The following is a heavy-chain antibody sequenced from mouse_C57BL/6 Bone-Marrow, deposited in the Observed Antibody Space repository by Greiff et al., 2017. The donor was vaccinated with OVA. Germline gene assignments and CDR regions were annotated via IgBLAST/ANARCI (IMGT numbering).Heavy chain of an antibody. CDR2: ISSGSSTI. Sequence: EVQVVESGGGLVKPGGSLKLSCAASGFTFSDYGLHWVRQAPEKGLEWVAYISSGSSTIYYADTVKGRFTISRDNAKNTLFLQMTSLRSEDTAMYYCARGTITTVVPPDYWGQGTTLTVSS. D-gene: IGHD1-1*01. CDR1: GFTFSDYG. J-gene: IGHJ2*01. V-gene: IGHV5-17*01. CDR3: ARGTITTVVPPDY.